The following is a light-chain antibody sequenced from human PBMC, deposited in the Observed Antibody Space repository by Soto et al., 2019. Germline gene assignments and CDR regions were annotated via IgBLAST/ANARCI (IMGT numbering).Light chain of an antibody. CDR3: CSHAGSYV. Sequence: QSALTQPRSVSGSPGQSVTISCTGTSSGVGGYNYVSWYQQHPGKAPKLMIYDVSKRPSGVPDRSSGSKSGNTASLTISGLQAVDEAAYYRCSHAGSYVFGTGTKLTVL. CDR1: SSGVGGYNY. V-gene: IGLV2-11*01. J-gene: IGLJ1*01. CDR2: DVS.